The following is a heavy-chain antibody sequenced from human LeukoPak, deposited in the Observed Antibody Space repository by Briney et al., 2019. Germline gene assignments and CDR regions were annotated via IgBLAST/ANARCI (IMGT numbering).Heavy chain of an antibody. Sequence: GGSLRLSCAASGFTFDDYAMHWVRQAPGKGLEWVSGISWNSGSIGYADSVKGRFTISRDNAKNSLYLQMNSLRAEVTALYYCAKDQYYYDSSGYGFDYWGQGTLVTVSS. D-gene: IGHD3-22*01. CDR2: ISWNSGSI. J-gene: IGHJ4*02. CDR1: GFTFDDYA. CDR3: AKDQYYYDSSGYGFDY. V-gene: IGHV3-9*01.